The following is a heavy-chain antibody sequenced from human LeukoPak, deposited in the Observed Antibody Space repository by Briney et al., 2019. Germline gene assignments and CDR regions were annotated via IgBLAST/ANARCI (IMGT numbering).Heavy chain of an antibody. V-gene: IGHV3-74*01. CDR3: ARILRIARDYYGMDV. D-gene: IGHD6-13*01. CDR1: GFTFSSFG. Sequence: PGGSLRLSCAASGFTFSSFGMHWVRQGPGKGLVWVSRINSDGSSTSYADSVKGRFTIARDNVKNTLYLQMNSLRAEDTAVYYCARILRIARDYYGMDVWGQGTTVTVSS. J-gene: IGHJ6*02. CDR2: INSDGSST.